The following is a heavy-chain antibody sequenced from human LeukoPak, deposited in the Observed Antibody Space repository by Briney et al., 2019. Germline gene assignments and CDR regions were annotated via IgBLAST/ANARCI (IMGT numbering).Heavy chain of an antibody. V-gene: IGHV1-58*02. CDR3: AREGYCNNTICDKPFDH. D-gene: IGHD2-2*01. CDR1: GFTFTSSA. CDR2: IVVGSGNT. Sequence: ASVKVSCKASGFTFTSSAMQWVRQARGQRLEWIGWIVVGSGNTNYAQKFQERVTITRDMSTSTAYMELSSLRSEDTAVYYCAREGYCNNTICDKPFDHWGQGTLVTVSS. J-gene: IGHJ4*02.